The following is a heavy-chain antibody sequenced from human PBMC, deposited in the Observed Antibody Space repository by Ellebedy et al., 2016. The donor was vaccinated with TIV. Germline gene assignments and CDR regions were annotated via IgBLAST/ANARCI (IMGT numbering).Heavy chain of an antibody. J-gene: IGHJ4*02. D-gene: IGHD5-18*01. Sequence: GESLKISCAVSGFTVGDNFMTWVRQAPGQGLEWVSVIYSDGRTYYADSVKGRFTITRDSSKNTVYLQMNSLRVEDTAVYYCASRGYSYAPSGWGQGTLVTVSS. V-gene: IGHV3-53*01. CDR2: IYSDGRT. CDR3: ASRGYSYAPSG. CDR1: GFTVGDNF.